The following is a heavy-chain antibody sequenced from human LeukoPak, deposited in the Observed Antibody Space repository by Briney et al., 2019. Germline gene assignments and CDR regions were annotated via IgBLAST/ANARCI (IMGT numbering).Heavy chain of an antibody. D-gene: IGHD2-21*02. CDR1: GYTFTSNY. J-gene: IGHJ3*02. CDR3: AKDVVVTAIHAFDI. V-gene: IGHV1-46*01. Sequence: ASVKVSCKASGYTFTSNYMHWVRQAPGQGLEWMGMIYPRDGSTSYAQKFQGRVTVTRDTSTSTVHMELSGLRSEDTAVYYCAKDVVVTAIHAFDIWGQGTMVTVSS. CDR2: IYPRDGST.